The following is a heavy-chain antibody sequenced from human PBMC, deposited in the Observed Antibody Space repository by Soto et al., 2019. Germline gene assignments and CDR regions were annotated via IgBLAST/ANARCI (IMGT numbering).Heavy chain of an antibody. CDR1: GFTFSSYA. V-gene: IGHV3-30-3*01. Sequence: QVQLVESGGGVVQPGRSLRLSCAASGFTFSSYAMHWVRQAPGKGLEWVAVISYDGGNKYYADSVKGRFTISRDNSKNTLYLQMNSLRAEDTAVYYCAREYCSGGSCYRYYYYGMDVWGQGTTVTVSS. J-gene: IGHJ6*02. CDR2: ISYDGGNK. CDR3: AREYCSGGSCYRYYYYGMDV. D-gene: IGHD2-15*01.